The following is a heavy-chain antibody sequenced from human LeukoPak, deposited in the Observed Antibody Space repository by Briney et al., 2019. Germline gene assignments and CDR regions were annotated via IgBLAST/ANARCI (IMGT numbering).Heavy chain of an antibody. J-gene: IGHJ4*02. Sequence: RASVKVSCKASGYTFTGYYMHWVRQAPGQGLEWMGWINPNSGGTNYAQKFQGRVTMTRDTSISTAYMELSRLRSDDTAVYYCARGRSIAAAGTRFDYWGQGTLVTVSS. CDR2: INPNSGGT. CDR3: ARGRSIAAAGTRFDY. V-gene: IGHV1-2*02. D-gene: IGHD6-13*01. CDR1: GYTFTGYY.